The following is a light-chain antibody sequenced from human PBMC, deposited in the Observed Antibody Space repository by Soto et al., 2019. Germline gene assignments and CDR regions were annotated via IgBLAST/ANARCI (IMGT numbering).Light chain of an antibody. J-gene: IGKJ1*01. CDR2: MVS. V-gene: IGKV2-30*01. CDR1: QSLIYDDGDAY. CDR3: MQGTHWPPT. Sequence: DVLMTQSPLSLPVTLGQPATISCRSSQSLIYDDGDAYLNWFQQRPGQSPRRLIYMVSKRDSGVPDRFSGSGSGTDFTLRISRVEAEDVGFYYCMQGTHWPPTFGQGTKV.